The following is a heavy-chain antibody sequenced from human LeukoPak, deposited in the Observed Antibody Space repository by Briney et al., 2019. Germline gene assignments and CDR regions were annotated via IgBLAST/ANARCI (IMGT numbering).Heavy chain of an antibody. Sequence: GGSLRLSCAASGFTFSSYGMHWVRQAPGKGLEWVAVISYDGNNKYYADSVKGRFTISRDNSKNTLYLQMNSLRAEDTAVYYCAKGIVGVTFGWFDPWGQGTLVTVPS. V-gene: IGHV3-30*18. CDR1: GFTFSSYG. J-gene: IGHJ5*02. D-gene: IGHD1-26*01. CDR3: AKGIVGVTFGWFDP. CDR2: ISYDGNNK.